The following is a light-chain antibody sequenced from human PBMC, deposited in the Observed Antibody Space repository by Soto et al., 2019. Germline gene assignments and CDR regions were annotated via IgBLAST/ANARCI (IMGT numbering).Light chain of an antibody. CDR2: DAS. CDR1: QSVSSY. V-gene: IGKV3-11*01. Sequence: EIVLTQSPATLSLSPGERVTLSCRASQSVSSYLAWYQQKPGQAPRLLISDASKRATGIPARFSGSGSETDFSLTISSLQPEDFATYYCQQSYSAPRTFGQGTRLEIK. CDR3: QQSYSAPRT. J-gene: IGKJ2*01.